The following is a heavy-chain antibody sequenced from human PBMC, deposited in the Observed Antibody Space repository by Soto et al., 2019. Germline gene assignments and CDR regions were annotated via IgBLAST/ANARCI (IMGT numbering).Heavy chain of an antibody. Sequence: PSETLSLTCAVSGDSISSGGYSWNWIRQPPGKGLEWIGYIYHSGTTYYNPSLKIRFTISVDKSKIQFSLKLISVTAADTAVYYCARDNRSGYYFDYWGQGTLVTVSS. D-gene: IGHD3-22*01. CDR1: GDSISSGGYS. V-gene: IGHV4-30-2*01. J-gene: IGHJ4*02. CDR3: ARDNRSGYYFDY. CDR2: IYHSGTT.